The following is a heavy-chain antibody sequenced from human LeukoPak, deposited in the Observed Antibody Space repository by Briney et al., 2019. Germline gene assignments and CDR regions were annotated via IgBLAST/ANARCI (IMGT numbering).Heavy chain of an antibody. CDR1: GFTFSSYA. V-gene: IGHV3-30-3*01. CDR3: ARDCGGDCHGGFDY. D-gene: IGHD2-21*02. Sequence: SGGSLRLSCAASGFTFSSYAMDWVRQAPGKGLEWVAVISYDGSNKYYADSVKGRFTISRDNSKNTLYLQMNSLRAEDTAVYYCARDCGGDCHGGFDYWGQGTLVTVSS. J-gene: IGHJ4*02. CDR2: ISYDGSNK.